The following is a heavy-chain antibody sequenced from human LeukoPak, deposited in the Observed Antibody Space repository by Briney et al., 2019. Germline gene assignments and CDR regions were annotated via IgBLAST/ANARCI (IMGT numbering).Heavy chain of an antibody. CDR3: ARRYSGYGNAFDI. D-gene: IGHD5-12*01. V-gene: IGHV4-59*08. Sequence: PSETLSLTCSVSGGSISSYYWSWIRQPPGKGLEWIGYIYSSGSTNYSPSLKSRVTISVDTSKNQFSLKLYSVTAADTAVYYCARRYSGYGNAFDIWGQGTMVTVSS. CDR1: GGSISSYY. J-gene: IGHJ3*02. CDR2: IYSSGST.